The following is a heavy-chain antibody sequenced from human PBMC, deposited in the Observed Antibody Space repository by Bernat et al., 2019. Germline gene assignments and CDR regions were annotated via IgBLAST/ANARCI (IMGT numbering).Heavy chain of an antibody. CDR2: ISGSGTTT. Sequence: EVQLVESGGGLVQPGGSLRLSCAASGFTFSSYWMHWVRQAPGKGLEWVSGISGSGTTTYYADSVKGRFTISRDNSKNTLYLQMSSLRAEDTAVYYCAELTSSAFDIWGQGTMVTVSS. V-gene: IGHV3-23*04. CDR1: GFTFSSYW. J-gene: IGHJ3*02. CDR3: AELTSSAFDI.